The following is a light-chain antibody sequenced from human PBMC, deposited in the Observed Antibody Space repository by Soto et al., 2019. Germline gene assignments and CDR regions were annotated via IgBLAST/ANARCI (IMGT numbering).Light chain of an antibody. CDR2: GAS. Sequence: EIVLTQFPGTLSLSPGERATLSCRASQSVSSSFLAWYQQKPGQAPRLLISGASSRATGIPDRFSGSGSGTDFTLTISRLEPEDFAVYYCQQYAYSPGTFGQGTKVDIK. CDR1: QSVSSSF. V-gene: IGKV3-20*01. J-gene: IGKJ1*01. CDR3: QQYAYSPGT.